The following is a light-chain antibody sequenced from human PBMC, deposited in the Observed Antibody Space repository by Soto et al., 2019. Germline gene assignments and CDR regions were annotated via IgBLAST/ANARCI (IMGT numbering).Light chain of an antibody. CDR2: GAS. CDR1: QRVSS. CDR3: QLHGSSPSIT. V-gene: IGKV3-20*01. Sequence: DIVLTQSPGTLSWSPGEGATLSCRASQRVSSIAWYQQKPGQAPSLLIYGASTRATGIPDRFSGSGSGTDFTLSISRLEPEYFAVYYCQLHGSSPSITFGQGTRLEIK. J-gene: IGKJ5*01.